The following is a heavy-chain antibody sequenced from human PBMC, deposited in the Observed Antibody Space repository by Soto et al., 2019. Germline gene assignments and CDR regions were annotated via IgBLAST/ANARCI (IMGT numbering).Heavy chain of an antibody. CDR3: AITRLYSTTWNPKDD. V-gene: IGHV3-7*01. Sequence: DSVKGRFTISRDNAKNSLYLQMNSLRAEDTAVYYCAITRLYSTTWNPKDDWGQGTLVTVSS. J-gene: IGHJ4*02. D-gene: IGHD6-13*01.